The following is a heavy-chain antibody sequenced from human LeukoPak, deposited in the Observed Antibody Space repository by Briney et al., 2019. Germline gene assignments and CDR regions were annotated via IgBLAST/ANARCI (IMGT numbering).Heavy chain of an antibody. CDR1: GGSISSYY. D-gene: IGHD4/OR15-4a*01. Sequence: SETLSLTCTVSGGSISSYYWSWIRQPAGKGLEWIGCIYTSGSTNYNLSPKSRVIMSVDTSKNQFSLKLTSATAADTAVYYCARQQLKTMASFDYWGQGTLVTVSS. J-gene: IGHJ4*02. CDR2: IYTSGST. V-gene: IGHV4-4*07. CDR3: ARQQLKTMASFDY.